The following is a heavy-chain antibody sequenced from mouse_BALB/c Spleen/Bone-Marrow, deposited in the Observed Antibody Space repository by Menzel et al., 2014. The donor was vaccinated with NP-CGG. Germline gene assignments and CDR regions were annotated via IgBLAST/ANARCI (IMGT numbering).Heavy chain of an antibody. CDR3: ARVGFSFDY. CDR1: GYAFSTYW. Sequence: VQLQQSGAELVRPGSSVKISCKASGYAFSTYWMNWVKRRPGQGLEWIGQIYPGDGDTNYNEKFKGKATLTADKSSSTASIQLSSLTSEDSAVYFCARVGFSFDYWGQGTTLTVSS. CDR2: IYPGDGDT. V-gene: IGHV1-80*01. D-gene: IGHD3-1*01. J-gene: IGHJ2*01.